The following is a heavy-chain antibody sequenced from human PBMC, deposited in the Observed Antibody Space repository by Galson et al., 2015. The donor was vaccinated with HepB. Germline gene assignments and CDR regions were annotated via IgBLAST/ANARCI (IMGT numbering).Heavy chain of an antibody. D-gene: IGHD2-15*01. CDR3: ARLFNVVGRSNI. CDR2: IYPADSDT. V-gene: IGHV5-51*03. Sequence: QSGAEVKKPGESLKISCQGSGYSFANKWIGWVRQMPGKGLEWMGIIYPADSDTRYNPSFEGQVTISADKSINTAYLQWNSLRTSDTAIYYCARLFNVVGRSNIWGRGTMVTVSS. CDR1: GYSFANKW. J-gene: IGHJ3*02.